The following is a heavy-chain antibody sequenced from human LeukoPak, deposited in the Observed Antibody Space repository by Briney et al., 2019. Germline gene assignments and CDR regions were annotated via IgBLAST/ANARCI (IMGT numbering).Heavy chain of an antibody. CDR3: ARDRGWADAFDI. Sequence: SETLSLTCTVSGYSISSDYYWGWIRQPPGKGLGWIGSIYHSGSTYYNPSLKSRVTISVDTSKNQFSLKLSSVTAADTAVYYCARDRGWADAFDIWGQGTMVTVSS. J-gene: IGHJ3*02. CDR2: IYHSGST. D-gene: IGHD6-19*01. V-gene: IGHV4-38-2*02. CDR1: GYSISSDYY.